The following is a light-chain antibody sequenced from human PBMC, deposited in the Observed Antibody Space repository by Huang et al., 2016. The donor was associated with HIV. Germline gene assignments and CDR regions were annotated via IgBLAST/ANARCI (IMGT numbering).Light chain of an antibody. CDR1: QSVSSSY. CDR2: GAS. J-gene: IGKJ2*01. Sequence: ELVLTQSPGTLSLSPGERSTLSCRASQSVSSSYLAWDQQKPGQAPRLLIYGASSRATGIPDRFSGSGSGTDFTLTISRLEPEEFAVYYCQQYGSSLYTFGQGTKLEIK. V-gene: IGKV3-20*01. CDR3: QQYGSSLYT.